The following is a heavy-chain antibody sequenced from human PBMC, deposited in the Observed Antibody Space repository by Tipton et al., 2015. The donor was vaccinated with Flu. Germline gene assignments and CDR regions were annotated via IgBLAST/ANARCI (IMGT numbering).Heavy chain of an antibody. J-gene: IGHJ2*01. V-gene: IGHV5-51*01. CDR1: GYSFTNYW. CDR2: IYPGDSDT. CDR3: VRHPYCTDAVCPPGYWYFDL. Sequence: QLVQSGAEVKKPGESLRISCKSSGYSFTNYWIGWVRQMPGRGLDWMGIIYPGDSDTRYSPSFQGQVTISADKSINTAYLQWNSLKASDTAMYFCVRHPYCTDAVCPPGYWYFDLWGRGTPLSVSS. D-gene: IGHD2-21*02.